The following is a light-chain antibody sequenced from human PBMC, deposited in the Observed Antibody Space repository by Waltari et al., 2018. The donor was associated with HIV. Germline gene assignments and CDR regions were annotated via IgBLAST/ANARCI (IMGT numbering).Light chain of an antibody. J-gene: IGLJ2*01. CDR3: SSYVGSNNLV. V-gene: IGLV2-8*01. Sequence: QSALTQPPSASVSPGQSVTISCTGTITDVGGSHYVTCYQQHQGKATKLMIYEVSKRPSGVPDRFSGPKSGNTASLTAAGLQDEDEADYYCSSYVGSNNLVFGGGTKLTVL. CDR2: EVS. CDR1: ITDVGGSHY.